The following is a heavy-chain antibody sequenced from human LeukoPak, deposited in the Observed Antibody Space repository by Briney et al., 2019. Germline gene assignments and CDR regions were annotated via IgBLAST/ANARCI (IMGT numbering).Heavy chain of an antibody. D-gene: IGHD4-17*01. J-gene: IGHJ4*02. CDR3: ARAGDGEIFDY. Sequence: SETLSLTCAVYGGSFSGYYWNWIRQPPGKGLEWIGEINHSGSTSYNPSLKSRVTISVDTSKNQFSLKLSSVTAADTAVYYCARAGDGEIFDYWGQGTLVTVSS. CDR1: GGSFSGYY. CDR2: INHSGST. V-gene: IGHV4-34*01.